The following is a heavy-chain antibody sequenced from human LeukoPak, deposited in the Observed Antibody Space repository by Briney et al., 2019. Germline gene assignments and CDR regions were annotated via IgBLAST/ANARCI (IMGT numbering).Heavy chain of an antibody. Sequence: PSETLSLTCTVSGGSISSYYWSWIRQPPGKGLEWIGYIYYSGSTNYNPSLKSRVTISVDTSKNQFSLKLSSVTAADTAVYYCARAIYYYDSSGYSYWGQGTLVTVSS. CDR1: GGSISSYY. J-gene: IGHJ4*02. CDR2: IYYSGST. CDR3: ARAIYYYDSSGYSY. D-gene: IGHD3-22*01. V-gene: IGHV4-59*12.